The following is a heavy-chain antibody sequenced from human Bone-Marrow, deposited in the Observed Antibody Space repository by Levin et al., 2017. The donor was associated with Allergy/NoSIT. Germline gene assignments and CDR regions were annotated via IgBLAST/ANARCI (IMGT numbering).Heavy chain of an antibody. V-gene: IGHV3-72*01. CDR1: GFTFSDHY. Sequence: GESLKISCAASGFTFSDHYMDWVRQAPGKGLEWIGRVRNKANSYYTEYAASVKGRFTISRDDSKNTLYLQMNSLKTEDTAVYYCARIRLITTSGARPFDYWGQGTLVTVSS. J-gene: IGHJ4*02. D-gene: IGHD1-1*01. CDR2: VRNKANSYYT. CDR3: ARIRLITTSGARPFDY.